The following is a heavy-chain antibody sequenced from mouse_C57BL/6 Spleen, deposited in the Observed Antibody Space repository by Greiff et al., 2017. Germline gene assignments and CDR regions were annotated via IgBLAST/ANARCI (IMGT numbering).Heavy chain of an antibody. CDR1: GYTFTSYW. J-gene: IGHJ2*01. Sequence: VQLQQPGAELVMPGASVKLSCKASGYTFTSYWMHWVKQRPGQGLEWIGEIDPSDSYTNYNQKFKGKSTLTVDKSSSTAYMQLSSLTSEDSAVYYCARRGDYYGSSYDFDYWGQGTTLTVSS. CDR2: IDPSDSYT. V-gene: IGHV1-69*01. D-gene: IGHD1-1*01. CDR3: ARRGDYYGSSYDFDY.